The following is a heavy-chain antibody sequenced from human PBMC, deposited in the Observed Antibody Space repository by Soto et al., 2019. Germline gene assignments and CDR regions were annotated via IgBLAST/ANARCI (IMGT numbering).Heavy chain of an antibody. D-gene: IGHD6-13*01. Sequence: GGSLRLSCAASGFTFSSYAMHWVRQAPGKGLEWVAVISYGGSNKYYADSVKGRFTISRDNSKNTLYLQMNSLRAEDTAVYYCATDLEGYSSSWTFDYWGQGTLVTVSS. CDR3: ATDLEGYSSSWTFDY. V-gene: IGHV3-30-3*01. J-gene: IGHJ4*02. CDR1: GFTFSSYA. CDR2: ISYGGSNK.